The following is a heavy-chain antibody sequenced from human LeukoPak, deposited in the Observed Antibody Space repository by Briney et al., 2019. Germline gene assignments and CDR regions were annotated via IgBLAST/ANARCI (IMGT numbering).Heavy chain of an antibody. D-gene: IGHD6-19*01. CDR1: GGSINTYY. J-gene: IGHJ4*02. V-gene: IGHV4-59*01. CDR2: IYYSGTT. Sequence: SETLSLTCSVSGGSINTYYWTWIRLSPGKGLDWIGYIYYSGTTNYNPSLKSRVSMSVDTSRNQFSLRLSSVTAADTAVYYCARGRVAVADEFDYWGQGTLVTVSS. CDR3: ARGRVAVADEFDY.